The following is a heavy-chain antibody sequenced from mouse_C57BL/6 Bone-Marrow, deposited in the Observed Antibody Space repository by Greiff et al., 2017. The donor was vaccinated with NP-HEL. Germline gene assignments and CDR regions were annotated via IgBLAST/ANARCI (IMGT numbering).Heavy chain of an antibody. J-gene: IGHJ3*01. Sequence: QVQLKESGAELVRPGASVTLSCKASGYTFTDYEMHWVKQTPVHGLEWIGAIDPETGGTAYNQKFKGKAILTADKSSSTAYMELRSLTSEDSAVYYCTKLEFAYWGQGTLVTVSA. CDR2: IDPETGGT. CDR1: GYTFTDYE. CDR3: TKLEFAY. D-gene: IGHD4-1*01. V-gene: IGHV1-15*01.